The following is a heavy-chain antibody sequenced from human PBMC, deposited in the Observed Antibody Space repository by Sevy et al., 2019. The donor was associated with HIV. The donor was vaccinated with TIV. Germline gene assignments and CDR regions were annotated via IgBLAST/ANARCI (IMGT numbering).Heavy chain of an antibody. V-gene: IGHV3-33*01. J-gene: IGHJ3*02. D-gene: IGHD3-16*01. Sequence: GGSLRLSCAASGFTFSNFGMHWVRQAPGKGLEWVAVIWNDGTNKYYADSVKGRFTISRDNSRNTLYLLMNSLRAEETAVYYCARDYEITFGGAPDAFEIWGQWTLVTDSS. CDR3: ARDYEITFGGAPDAFEI. CDR2: IWNDGTNK. CDR1: GFTFSNFG.